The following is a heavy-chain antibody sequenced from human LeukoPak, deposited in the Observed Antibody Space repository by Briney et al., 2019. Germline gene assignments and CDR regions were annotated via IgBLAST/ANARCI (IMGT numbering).Heavy chain of an antibody. J-gene: IGHJ3*01. D-gene: IGHD1-26*01. CDR2: IYSGGST. Sequence: GGSLRLSCAASGFTVSSNYMSWVRQAPGKGLEWVSVIYSGGSTYYADSVKGRFTISRDNSKNTLYLQMNSLRAEDTAVYYCAKDLRYSGSPRAFDFWGQGTMVTVSS. V-gene: IGHV3-53*01. CDR1: GFTVSSNY. CDR3: AKDLRYSGSPRAFDF.